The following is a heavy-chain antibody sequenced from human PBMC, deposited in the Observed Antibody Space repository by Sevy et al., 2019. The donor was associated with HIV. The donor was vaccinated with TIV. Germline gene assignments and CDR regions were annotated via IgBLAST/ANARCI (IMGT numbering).Heavy chain of an antibody. CDR3: ARDRSSSPRGNYFDY. D-gene: IGHD2-15*01. Sequence: ASVKVSCKASGYTFTSYGISWVRQAPGQGLEWMGWISAYNGNTNYAQKLQGRVTMTTDTSTSTAYMELRSLRSDDTAVYYCARDRSSSPRGNYFDYWCQGTLVTVSS. CDR2: ISAYNGNT. J-gene: IGHJ4*02. V-gene: IGHV1-18*01. CDR1: GYTFTSYG.